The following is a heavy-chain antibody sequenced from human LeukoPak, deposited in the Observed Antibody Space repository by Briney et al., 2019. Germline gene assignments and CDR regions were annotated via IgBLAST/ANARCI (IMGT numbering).Heavy chain of an antibody. CDR3: AREIRKRHQPEPLFDY. J-gene: IGHJ4*02. Sequence: ASVKVSCKASGYTFSSYNINWVRQAPGQGLEWMGWISAYNGNTNYAQNLQGRVTMTTDPSTGTAYMELRSLRSDDTAVYYCAREIRKRHQPEPLFDYWGQGTLVTVSS. D-gene: IGHD2-2*01. CDR1: GYTFSSYN. CDR2: ISAYNGNT. V-gene: IGHV1-18*01.